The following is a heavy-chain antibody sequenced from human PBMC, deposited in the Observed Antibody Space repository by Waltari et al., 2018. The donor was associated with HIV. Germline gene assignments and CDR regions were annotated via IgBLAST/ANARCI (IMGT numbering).Heavy chain of an antibody. Sequence: QVQLQESGPGLVKPSQTLSLTCTVSGGSISSGTYSWSWIRQPAGKGLEWIGRIYTSGSTNYNPSLKSRLTISVDTSKNQFSLKLISVTAADTAVYYCARTRIPSSGWYVDYWGQGTLVTVSS. V-gene: IGHV4-61*02. CDR2: IYTSGST. J-gene: IGHJ4*02. CDR1: GGSISSGTYS. CDR3: ARTRIPSSGWYVDY. D-gene: IGHD6-19*01.